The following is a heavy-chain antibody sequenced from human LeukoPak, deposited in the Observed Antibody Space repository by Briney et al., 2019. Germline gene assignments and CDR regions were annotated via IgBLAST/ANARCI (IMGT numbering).Heavy chain of an antibody. Sequence: QPGGSLRLSCAASGFTFNMHAMLWVRQAPGKGLEWVAVISNDGSDEYYADSVRGRFPVSRKNFKNTVFLQMNSLRPEDTAVYYCAKARHCTTATCTSAAFDAWGQGTMVTVSS. D-gene: IGHD2/OR15-2a*01. V-gene: IGHV3-30-3*01. CDR1: GFTFNMHA. CDR2: ISNDGSDE. CDR3: AKARHCTTATCTSAAFDA. J-gene: IGHJ3*01.